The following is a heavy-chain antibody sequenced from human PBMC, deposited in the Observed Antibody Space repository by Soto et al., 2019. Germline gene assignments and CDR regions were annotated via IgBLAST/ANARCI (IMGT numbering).Heavy chain of an antibody. J-gene: IGHJ4*02. CDR2: IIPILGIA. D-gene: IGHD3-10*01. Sequence: QVQLVQSGAEVKKPGSSVKVSCKASGGTFSSYIISWVRQAPGQGLEWMGRIIPILGIANYAQKFQGRVTXXADKSTSTAYMELSSLRSEDTAVYYCATSFGSSGNWGQGTLVTVSS. CDR3: ATSFGSSGN. V-gene: IGHV1-69*02. CDR1: GGTFSSYI.